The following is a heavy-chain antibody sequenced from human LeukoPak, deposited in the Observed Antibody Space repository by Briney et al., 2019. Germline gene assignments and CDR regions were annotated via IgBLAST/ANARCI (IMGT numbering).Heavy chain of an antibody. V-gene: IGHV3-23*01. CDR3: AKDSKIVGATFRSYHFMDV. CDR1: GFTFSSIG. CDR2: IRGSGDRT. Sequence: GGTLRLSCAASGFTFSSIGMSWVRQAPGKGLEWVSAIRGSGDRTYYEDSVKVRFTISRANSKNTMYLQMNSLKVEDTAVYSSAKDSKIVGATFRSYHFMDVWGKGTAVTVSS. J-gene: IGHJ6*03. D-gene: IGHD1-26*01.